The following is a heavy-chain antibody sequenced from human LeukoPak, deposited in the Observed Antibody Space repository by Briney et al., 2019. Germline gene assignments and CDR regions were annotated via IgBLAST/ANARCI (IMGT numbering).Heavy chain of an antibody. CDR2: IYYSGST. CDR3: ARWSIAAAGFDY. Sequence: SETLSLTCTVSGGSISSSSYYWGWIRQPPGRGLEWIGSIYYSGSTYYNPSLKSRVTISVDTSKNQFSLKLSSVTAADTAVYYCARWSIAAAGFDYWGQGTLVTVSS. CDR1: GGSISSSSYY. D-gene: IGHD6-13*01. V-gene: IGHV4-39*01. J-gene: IGHJ4*02.